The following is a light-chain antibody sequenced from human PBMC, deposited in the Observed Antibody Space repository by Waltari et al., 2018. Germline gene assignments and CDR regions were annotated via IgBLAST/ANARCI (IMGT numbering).Light chain of an antibody. V-gene: IGKV1-39*01. CDR1: QSISSY. J-gene: IGKJ3*01. Sequence: DIQMTQSPSSLSASVGDRVTITCRASQSISSYLNWYQQKPGKAPKFLIYAASSLQSGVPSRFSGSGSGELYTLTISSLQPEDFATYYCQQSHGTPFTFGPGTKVDIK. CDR2: AAS. CDR3: QQSHGTPFT.